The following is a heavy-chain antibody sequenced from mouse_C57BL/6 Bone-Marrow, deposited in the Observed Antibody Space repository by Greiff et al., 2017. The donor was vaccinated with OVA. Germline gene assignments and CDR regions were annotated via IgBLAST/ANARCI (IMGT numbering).Heavy chain of an antibody. Sequence: EVMLVESGGDLVKPGGSLKLSCAASGFTFSSYGMSWVRQTPDKRLEWVATISSGGSYTYYPDSVKGRFTISRDNAKNTLYLQMSSLKSEDTAMYYCARHRVITTVVFDYWGQGTTLTVSS. CDR1: GFTFSSYG. V-gene: IGHV5-6*01. J-gene: IGHJ2*01. D-gene: IGHD1-1*01. CDR2: ISSGGSYT. CDR3: ARHRVITTVVFDY.